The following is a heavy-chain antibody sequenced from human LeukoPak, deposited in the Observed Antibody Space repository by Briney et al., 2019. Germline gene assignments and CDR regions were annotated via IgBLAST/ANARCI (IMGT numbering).Heavy chain of an antibody. CDR2: IRYTGST. Sequence: SETLSLTCTVSGGSISGYYWTWIRQSPGKRPEWLAYIRYTGSTNYNPSLKRRPTISVDTSKNQFSLKLTSVTAADTAVYYCARHVAPDMDYFDYWGPGTLVTVSP. CDR1: GGSISGYY. V-gene: IGHV4-59*08. CDR3: ARHVAPDMDYFDY. D-gene: IGHD2-15*01. J-gene: IGHJ4*02.